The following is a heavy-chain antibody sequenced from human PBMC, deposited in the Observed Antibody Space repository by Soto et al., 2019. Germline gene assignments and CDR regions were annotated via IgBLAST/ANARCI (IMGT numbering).Heavy chain of an antibody. D-gene: IGHD6-19*01. CDR1: GFTFSSYG. CDR2: IWYDGSNK. Sequence: PGGSLRLSCAASGFTFSSYGMHWVRQAPGKGLEWVAVIWYDGSNKYYADSVKGRFTISRDNSKNTLYLQMNSLRAEDTAVYYCARGIAVAGTTTMYYWGQGTLVAVSS. V-gene: IGHV3-33*01. CDR3: ARGIAVAGTTTMYY. J-gene: IGHJ4*02.